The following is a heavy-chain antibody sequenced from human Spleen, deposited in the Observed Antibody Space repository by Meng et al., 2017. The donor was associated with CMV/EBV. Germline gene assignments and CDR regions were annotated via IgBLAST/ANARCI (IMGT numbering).Heavy chain of an antibody. CDR1: GFTFSSYA. D-gene: IGHD6-13*01. CDR2: ISYDGSNK. Sequence: VQLVESGGGVVQPGRSLRLSCAASGFTFSSYAMHWVRQAPGKGLEWVAVISYDGSNKYYADSVKGRFTISRDNSKNTLYLQMNSLRAEDTAVYYCASWQQLVPWGQGTLVTVSS. J-gene: IGHJ5*02. CDR3: ASWQQLVP. V-gene: IGHV3-30-3*01.